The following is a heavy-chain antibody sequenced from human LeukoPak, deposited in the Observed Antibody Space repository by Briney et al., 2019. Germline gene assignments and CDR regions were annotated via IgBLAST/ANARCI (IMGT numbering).Heavy chain of an antibody. CDR2: INHSGSH. CDR3: AGTFMITFGGVIGSNWFDP. Sequence: PSETLSLTCAVYGGSFSGYYWSWIRQPPGKGLEWIGEINHSGSHNYHPSLKSRVTISVDTSKNQFSLKLSSVTAADTAVYYCAGTFMITFGGVIGSNWFDPWGQGTLVTVSS. CDR1: GGSFSGYY. J-gene: IGHJ5*02. V-gene: IGHV4-34*01. D-gene: IGHD3-16*02.